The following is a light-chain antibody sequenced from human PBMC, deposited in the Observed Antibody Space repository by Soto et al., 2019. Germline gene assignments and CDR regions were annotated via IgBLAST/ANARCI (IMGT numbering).Light chain of an antibody. CDR2: GAS. V-gene: IGKV3D-15*01. Sequence: EIVMTQSPATLSVSPGERATLSCRASQSVSSNLAWYQQKLGQAPRLLIYGASTRATGIPARFSGSGSGTEFILTIRSLQSEDFAVYYCQQYNNWPPLNCGQGTRLEIK. J-gene: IGKJ5*01. CDR3: QQYNNWPPLN. CDR1: QSVSSN.